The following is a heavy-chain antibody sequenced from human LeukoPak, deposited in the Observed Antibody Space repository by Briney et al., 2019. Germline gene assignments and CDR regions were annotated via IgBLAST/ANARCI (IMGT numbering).Heavy chain of an antibody. V-gene: IGHV1-18*01. Sequence: ASVKVSCKASGYTFTSYGISWMRQAPGQGLEWMGWISAYNGNTNYAQKLQGRVTMTTDTSTSTAYMELRSLRSDDTAVYYCAREGHCSGGSCYSDYWGQGTLVTVSS. CDR1: GYTFTSYG. CDR2: ISAYNGNT. CDR3: AREGHCSGGSCYSDY. J-gene: IGHJ4*02. D-gene: IGHD2-15*01.